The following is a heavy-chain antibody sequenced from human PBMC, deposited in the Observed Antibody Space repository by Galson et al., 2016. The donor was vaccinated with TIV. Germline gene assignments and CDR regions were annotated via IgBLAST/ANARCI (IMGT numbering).Heavy chain of an antibody. J-gene: IGHJ2*01. CDR2: IIPIFRSP. CDR3: ARPSDSSWYFDL. CDR1: GGSFSNYA. Sequence: SVKVSCKASGGSFSNYAINWVRQAPGQGLEWMGGIIPIFRSPNYAQRFQGRVTITADESTSTAFVELSSLRSDDTAVYYGARPSDSSWYFDLWGRGTPFIVSS. V-gene: IGHV1-69*13. D-gene: IGHD6-13*01.